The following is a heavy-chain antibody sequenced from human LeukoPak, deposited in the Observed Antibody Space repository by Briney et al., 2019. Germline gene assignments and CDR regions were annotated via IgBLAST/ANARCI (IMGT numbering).Heavy chain of an antibody. D-gene: IGHD2-2*01. CDR2: INPNSGGT. V-gene: IGHV1-2*02. CDR3: AKCSSTSCYVGNFDY. J-gene: IGHJ4*02. Sequence: ASVKVSCKASGGTFSSYAISWVRQAPGQGLEWMGWINPNSGGTNYAQKFQGGVTMTRDTSISTAYMELSRLRSDDTAVYYCAKCSSTSCYVGNFDYWGQGTLVTVSS. CDR1: GGTFSSYA.